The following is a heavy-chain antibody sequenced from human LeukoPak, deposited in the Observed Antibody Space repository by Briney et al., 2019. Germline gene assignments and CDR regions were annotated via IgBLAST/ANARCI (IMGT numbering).Heavy chain of an antibody. CDR3: AISPLYCSGGSCYESSDAFDI. Sequence: PSETLSLTCAVSGYSISSGYYWGWIRQPPGKGLEWIGSIYHSGSTYYNPSLKSRVTISVDTSKNQFSLKLSSVTAADTAVYYCAISPLYCSGGSCYESSDAFDIWGQGTMATVSS. CDR2: IYHSGST. J-gene: IGHJ3*02. D-gene: IGHD2-15*01. CDR1: GYSISSGYY. V-gene: IGHV4-38-2*01.